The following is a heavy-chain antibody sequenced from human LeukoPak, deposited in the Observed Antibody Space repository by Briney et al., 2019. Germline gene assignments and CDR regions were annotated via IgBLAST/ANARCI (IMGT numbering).Heavy chain of an antibody. CDR3: ARGRDGYNYWVDY. CDR1: GGTFSSYA. V-gene: IGHV1-69*04. J-gene: IGHJ4*02. D-gene: IGHD5-24*01. CDR2: IIPILGIA. Sequence: SVKVSCKASGGTFSSYAISWVRQAPGQGLEWMGRIIPILGIANYAQKFQGRVTITADKSTSTAYMELSSLRSEDTAVYYCARGRDGYNYWVDYWGQGTLVTVSS.